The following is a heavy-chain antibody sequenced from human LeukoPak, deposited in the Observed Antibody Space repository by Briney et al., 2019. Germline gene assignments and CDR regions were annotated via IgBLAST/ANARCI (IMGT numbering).Heavy chain of an antibody. D-gene: IGHD3-10*01. Sequence: PGGSLRLSCAASGFTFDDYGMSWVRQAPGKGLEWVSGINWNGGSTGYADSVKGRFTISRDNAKNSLYLQMNSLRAEDTAVYYCALWFGERPTYQNRYYYYYYMDVWGKGTTVTISS. CDR3: ALWFGERPTYQNRYYYYYYMDV. CDR1: GFTFDDYG. CDR2: INWNGGST. J-gene: IGHJ6*03. V-gene: IGHV3-20*04.